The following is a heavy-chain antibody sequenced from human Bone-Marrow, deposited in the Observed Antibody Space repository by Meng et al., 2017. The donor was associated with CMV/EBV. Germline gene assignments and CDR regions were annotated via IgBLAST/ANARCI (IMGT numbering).Heavy chain of an antibody. CDR3: LTGGTDYPG. CDR1: GFPFSIYY. CDR2: INGDGSII. J-gene: IGHJ4*02. Sequence: GESLKISCTASGFPFSIYYMHWVRQPPGKGLVWVSRINGDGSIISYADSVEGRFTISRDNARNTLYLQMNSLRAEDTALYYCLTGGTDYPGWGQGTLATVSS. D-gene: IGHD2-8*02. V-gene: IGHV3-74*01.